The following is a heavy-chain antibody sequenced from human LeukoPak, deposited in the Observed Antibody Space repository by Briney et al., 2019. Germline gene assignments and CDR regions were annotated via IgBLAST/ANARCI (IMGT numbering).Heavy chain of an antibody. J-gene: IGHJ4*02. CDR1: GFTFSSYA. V-gene: IGHV3-23*01. CDR2: ISGSGGST. CDR3: VRGAVIVGATKSYFDY. Sequence: GGSLRLSCAASGFTFSSYAMSWVRQAPGKGLEWVSAISGSGGSTYYADSVKGRFTISRDNSKNTLYLQMNSLRAEDTAVYYCVRGAVIVGATKSYFDYWGQGTLATVSS. D-gene: IGHD1-26*01.